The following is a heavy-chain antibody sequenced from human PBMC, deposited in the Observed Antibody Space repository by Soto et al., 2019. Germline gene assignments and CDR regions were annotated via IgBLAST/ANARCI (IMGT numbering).Heavy chain of an antibody. D-gene: IGHD6-13*01. V-gene: IGHV3-23*01. CDR1: DFTFSNYA. CDR3: AKGPWASTWNNFFDS. Sequence: EVQLLESGGGLVQPGGSLRLSCVASDFTFSNYAMSWVRQAPGKGLEWVSTISGGGSTTVYADSVKGRFAISRDNSKNTLFLQEDGLRADDTAVYFCAKGPWASTWNNFFDSWGQGTLVTVSS. CDR2: ISGGGSTT. J-gene: IGHJ5*01.